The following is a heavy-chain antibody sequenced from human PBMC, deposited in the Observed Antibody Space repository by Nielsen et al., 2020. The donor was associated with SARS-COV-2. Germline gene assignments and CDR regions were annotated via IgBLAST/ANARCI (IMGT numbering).Heavy chain of an antibody. V-gene: IGHV3-48*02. CDR3: ARDLELLTNYYVLDY. D-gene: IGHD3-9*01. J-gene: IGHJ4*02. Sequence: GGSLRLSCEASGFIFNTYGMNWVRQAPGKGLEWISYISDDNTIFYADSVKGRFTISRDNAKNSLDLQMNSLRDEDTAVYYCARDLELLTNYYVLDYWGQGTLVTVSS. CDR1: GFIFNTYG. CDR2: ISDDNTI.